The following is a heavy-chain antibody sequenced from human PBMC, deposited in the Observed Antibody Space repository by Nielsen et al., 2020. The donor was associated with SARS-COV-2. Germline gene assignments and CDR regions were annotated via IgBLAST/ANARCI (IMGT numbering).Heavy chain of an antibody. Sequence: GGSLRLSCAASGFTFSSYGMHWVRQAPGKGLEWVAVIWYDGSNKYYADSVKGRFTISRDNSKNTLYLQMNSLRAEDTAVYYCARFVVSDYDDYWGQGTLVTVSS. V-gene: IGHV3-33*01. D-gene: IGHD1-26*01. CDR2: IWYDGSNK. J-gene: IGHJ4*02. CDR1: GFTFSSYG. CDR3: ARFVVSDYDDY.